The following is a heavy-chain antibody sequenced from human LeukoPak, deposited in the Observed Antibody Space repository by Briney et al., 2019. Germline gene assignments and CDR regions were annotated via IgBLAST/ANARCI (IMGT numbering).Heavy chain of an antibody. CDR2: INHSGST. V-gene: IGHV4-39*07. D-gene: IGHD2-2*01. Sequence: SETLSLTCFVSGGSMKRSSYYWGWIRQPPGKGLEWIGEINHSGSTNYNPSLKSRVTISVDTSKNQFSLKLSSVTAADTAVYYCARGVVVPAATIYANSGSWGRYYYYYMDVWGKGTTVTVSS. CDR3: ARGVVVPAATIYANSGSWGRYYYYYMDV. CDR1: GGSMKRSSYY. J-gene: IGHJ6*03.